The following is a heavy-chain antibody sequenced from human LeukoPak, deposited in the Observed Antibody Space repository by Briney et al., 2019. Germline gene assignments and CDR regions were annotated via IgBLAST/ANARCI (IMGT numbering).Heavy chain of an antibody. CDR1: GFTFSSYG. CDR3: AVGGVYLRGGAEAFDI. V-gene: IGHV3-33*01. CDR2: IWYDGSNK. Sequence: PGGSLRLSCAASGFTFSSYGMHWVRQAPGKGLEWVAVIWYDGSNKYYADSVKGRFTISRDNSKNTLYLQMNSLRAEDTAVYYCAVGGVYLRGGAEAFDIWGQGTMVTVSS. D-gene: IGHD3-10*01. J-gene: IGHJ3*02.